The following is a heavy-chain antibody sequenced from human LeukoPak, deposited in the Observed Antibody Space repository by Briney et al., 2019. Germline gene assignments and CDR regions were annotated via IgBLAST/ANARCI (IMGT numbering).Heavy chain of an antibody. CDR2: ISYDGSNK. J-gene: IGHJ4*02. D-gene: IGHD3-16*01. V-gene: IGHV3-30-3*01. Sequence: GGSLRLSCAASGFTFSSYAMHWVRQAPGKGLEWVAVISYDGSNKYYADSVKGRFTISRDNAKNSLYLQMNSLSAEDTAVYYCARDSTLSNYWGQGTLVTVSS. CDR1: GFTFSSYA. CDR3: ARDSTLSNY.